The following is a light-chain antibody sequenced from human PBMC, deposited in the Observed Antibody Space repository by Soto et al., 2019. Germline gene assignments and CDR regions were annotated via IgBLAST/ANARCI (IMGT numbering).Light chain of an antibody. V-gene: IGKV3-15*01. Sequence: ERVMTQSPATLAVSPGERAALSCRASQSGSSNFACYQQKPGQAPRLPIYGASSRAPGTPARFSGSGSGPEFTLTIRSLQSEDFAVYYCQQYNNWPYTFGLGTQVEMK. J-gene: IGKJ2*01. CDR1: QSGSSN. CDR2: GAS. CDR3: QQYNNWPYT.